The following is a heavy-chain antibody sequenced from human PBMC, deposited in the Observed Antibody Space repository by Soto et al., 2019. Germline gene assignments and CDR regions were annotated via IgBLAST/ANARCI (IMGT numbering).Heavy chain of an antibody. J-gene: IGHJ4*02. CDR3: ARRWGPTFDF. D-gene: IGHD1-26*01. Sequence: SETLSLTCIVSGGSISSSSYYWGWIRQPPGKGLEWIGSTYYSGSTYYNPSLKSRVTISVDTSKNQFSLKLSSVTAADTAVYYCARRWGPTFDFWGQGTLVTVSS. CDR1: GGSISSSSYY. V-gene: IGHV4-39*07. CDR2: TYYSGST.